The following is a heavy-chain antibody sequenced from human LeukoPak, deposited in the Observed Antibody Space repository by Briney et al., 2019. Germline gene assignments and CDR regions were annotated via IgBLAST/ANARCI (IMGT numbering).Heavy chain of an antibody. Sequence: PGGSLRLSCAASGFTLSSYAMSWVRQAPGKGLQWVSGISSSGGSTYYVDSVKGRFTISTDNSKNTLYLQMNSLRAEDTAVYYCAKVRIAAAGTFGYYFDYWGQGTLVTVSS. CDR2: ISSSGGST. D-gene: IGHD6-13*01. V-gene: IGHV3-23*01. J-gene: IGHJ4*02. CDR1: GFTLSSYA. CDR3: AKVRIAAAGTFGYYFDY.